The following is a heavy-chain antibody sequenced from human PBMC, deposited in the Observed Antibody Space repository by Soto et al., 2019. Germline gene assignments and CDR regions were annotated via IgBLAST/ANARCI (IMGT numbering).Heavy chain of an antibody. CDR2: ISYDGSNK. J-gene: IGHJ5*02. CDR3: AKRGSVSKTLNWFDP. CDR1: GFTFSSYG. D-gene: IGHD2-8*01. V-gene: IGHV3-30*18. Sequence: PGGSLRLSCAASGFTFSSYGMHWVRQAPGKGLEWVAVISYDGSNKYYADSVKGRFTISRDNSKNTLYLQMNSLRAEDTAVYYCAKRGSVSKTLNWFDPWGQGTLVTVSS.